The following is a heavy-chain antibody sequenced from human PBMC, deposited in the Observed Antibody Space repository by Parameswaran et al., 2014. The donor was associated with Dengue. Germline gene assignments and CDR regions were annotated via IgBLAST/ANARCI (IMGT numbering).Heavy chain of an antibody. D-gene: IGHD2/OR15-2a*01. V-gene: IGHV4-31*02. CDR2: IYYSGST. CDR3: ARRVARVLYWFDP. J-gene: IGHJ5*02. Sequence: RWIRQPPGKGLEWIGYIYYSGSTYYNPSLKSRVTISVDTSKNQFSLKLSSVTAADTAVYYCARRVARVLYWFDPWGQGTLVTVSS.